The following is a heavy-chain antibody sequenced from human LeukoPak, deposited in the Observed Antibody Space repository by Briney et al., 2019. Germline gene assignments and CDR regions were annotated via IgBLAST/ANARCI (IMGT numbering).Heavy chain of an antibody. CDR1: GYSFTSYW. V-gene: IGHV5-51*01. CDR2: IYPGDSDT. J-gene: IGHJ4*02. Sequence: GESLKISCKGSGYSFTSYWIGWVRQMPGKGLEWMGNIYPGDSDTRYSPSFQGQVTISADKSVSTAYLQWSSLKASDTAMYYCALGRGYSSYFFDYWGQGTLVTVSS. CDR3: ALGRGYSSYFFDY. D-gene: IGHD6-19*01.